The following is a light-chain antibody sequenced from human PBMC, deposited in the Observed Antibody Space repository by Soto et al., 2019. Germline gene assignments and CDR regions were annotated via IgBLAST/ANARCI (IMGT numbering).Light chain of an antibody. CDR2: DSN. Sequence: QSVLTQPPSLSAAPGQKVTISCSGSSSNIGNNDVSWYQQLPGTAPKLIIYDSNKRPSGIPDRFSGSKSGTSATLGITGLQTGDEADYYCGTWDNSLSAGVFGGGTKRTVL. CDR3: GTWDNSLSAGV. CDR1: SSNIGNND. V-gene: IGLV1-51*01. J-gene: IGLJ2*01.